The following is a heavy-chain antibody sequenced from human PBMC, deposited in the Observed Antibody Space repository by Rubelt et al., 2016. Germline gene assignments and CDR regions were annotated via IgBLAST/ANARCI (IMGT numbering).Heavy chain of an antibody. CDR3: TSMDPVDTATYVCAHGSLWLFDY. CDR2: IYWDDDK. CDR1: GFSLSTSGVG. Sequence: QITLKESGPTLVKSTETLTLTCTFSGFSLSTSGVGVGWIRQPPGKALEWLALIYWDDDKRYSPSLQNRLTITTDTSKNQVVLTITKDASRKQVVLTGTSMDPVDTATYVCAHGSLWLFDYWGQGTLVTVSS. V-gene: IGHV2-5*02. J-gene: IGHJ4*02. D-gene: IGHD6-13*01.